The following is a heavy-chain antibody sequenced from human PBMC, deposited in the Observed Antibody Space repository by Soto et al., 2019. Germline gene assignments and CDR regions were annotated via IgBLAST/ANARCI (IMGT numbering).Heavy chain of an antibody. J-gene: IGHJ4*02. V-gene: IGHV3-23*01. Sequence: EVRLLESGGGLVQPGGSLRLSCAASGFTFSVYAMSWVRQAPGKGLGWASGISFIGDITHYADSVKVRFIVSRDNSKTRLYLQTNSLRAQDTAIYFCAKALYCGFTYWGQGTLLTGSS. D-gene: IGHD2-21*01. CDR1: GFTFSVYA. CDR2: ISFIGDIT. CDR3: AKALYCGFTY.